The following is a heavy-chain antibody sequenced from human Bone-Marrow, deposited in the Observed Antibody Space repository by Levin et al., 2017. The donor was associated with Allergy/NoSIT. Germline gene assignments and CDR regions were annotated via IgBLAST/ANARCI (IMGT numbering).Heavy chain of an antibody. D-gene: IGHD4-17*01. V-gene: IGHV7-4-1*02. J-gene: IGHJ3*02. CDR2: IKTSTGNP. CDR1: GDTLTMYA. CDR3: ATPTPDYGETGGAFDI. Sequence: ASVKVSCKASGDTLTMYAMNWVRQAPGQGLEWMGWIKTSTGNPTYAQGFTGRFVFSLDTAVSTAYLEISSLKAEDTAVYYCATPTPDYGETGGAFDIWGQGTMVTVSS.